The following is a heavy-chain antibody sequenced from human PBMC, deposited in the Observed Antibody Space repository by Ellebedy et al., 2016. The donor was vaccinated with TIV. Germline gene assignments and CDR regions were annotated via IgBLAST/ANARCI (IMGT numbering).Heavy chain of an antibody. CDR2: FYYNGNT. V-gene: IGHV4-39*01. Sequence: SETLSLTCTVSGGSIRRSSYYWGWIRQPPGKGLEWIGNFYYNGNTDYNPSLKSRVTISVDTSKNQFSLKLRSVTAADTAVYYRARNPPTYNWVDSWGQGTLVTVSS. CDR3: ARNPPTYNWVDS. CDR1: GGSIRRSSYY. J-gene: IGHJ5*01.